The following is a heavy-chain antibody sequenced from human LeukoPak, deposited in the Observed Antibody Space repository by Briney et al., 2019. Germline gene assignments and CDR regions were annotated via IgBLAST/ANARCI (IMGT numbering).Heavy chain of an antibody. D-gene: IGHD2-15*01. J-gene: IGHJ4*02. V-gene: IGHV3-21*01. CDR3: ARDQVVAATTSFDY. CDR2: ISSSSSYI. Sequence: PGGSLRLSCAASGFTFSSYSMNWVRQAPGKGLGWVSSISSSSSYIYYADSVKGRFTISRDNAKNSLYLQMNSLRAEDTAVYYCARDQVVAATTSFDYWGQGTLVTVSS. CDR1: GFTFSSYS.